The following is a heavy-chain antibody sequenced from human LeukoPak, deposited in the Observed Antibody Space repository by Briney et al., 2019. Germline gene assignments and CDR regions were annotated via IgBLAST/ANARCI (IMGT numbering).Heavy chain of an antibody. Sequence: PGGSLRPSCAASGFTFDDYAMHWVRQAPGKGLEWVSLISGDGGRTYYADSVKGRFTVSRDNSKNSLYLQMNSVRTEDTALYYCVKDLYLDPWGQGTLVTVSS. CDR1: GFTFDDYA. J-gene: IGHJ5*02. CDR3: VKDLYLDP. CDR2: ISGDGGRT. V-gene: IGHV3-43*02. D-gene: IGHD3-16*01.